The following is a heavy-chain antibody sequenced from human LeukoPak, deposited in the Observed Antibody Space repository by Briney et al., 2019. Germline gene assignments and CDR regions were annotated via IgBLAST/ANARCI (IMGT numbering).Heavy chain of an antibody. Sequence: GGSLRLSCAASGFTFDDYAMHWVRQAPGKGLEWVSAISGSGGSTYYADSVKGRFTISRDNSKNTLYLQMNSLRAEDTAVYYCAKGGTLRPTPYYYYGMDVWGQGTTVTVSS. D-gene: IGHD5-12*01. V-gene: IGHV3-23*01. J-gene: IGHJ6*02. CDR1: GFTFDDYA. CDR2: ISGSGGST. CDR3: AKGGTLRPTPYYYYGMDV.